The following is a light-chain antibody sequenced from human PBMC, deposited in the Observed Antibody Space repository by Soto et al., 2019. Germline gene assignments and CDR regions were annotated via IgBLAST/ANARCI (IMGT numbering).Light chain of an antibody. CDR2: VAS. Sequence: DIQMTQSPFSLAASVGDRVTVSCRSSQNIDTFLNWYRHKPGKAPELLIFVASRLHSGVPSRFSGGGSGTEFTLNISSLQPEDFATYDCQQAYSTLALTFGGGTKVDIK. CDR3: QQAYSTLALT. J-gene: IGKJ4*01. CDR1: QNIDTF. V-gene: IGKV1-39*01.